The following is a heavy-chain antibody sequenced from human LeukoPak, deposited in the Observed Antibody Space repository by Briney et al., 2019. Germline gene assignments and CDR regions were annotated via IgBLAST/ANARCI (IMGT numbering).Heavy chain of an antibody. J-gene: IGHJ5*02. CDR3: ARQGDYDSSGYYPNWFDP. CDR1: GYSFTSYW. V-gene: IGHV5-51*01. D-gene: IGHD3-22*01. CDR2: IYPGDSDT. Sequence: GESLKISCKGPGYSFTSYWIGWVRQMPGKGLEWMGIIYPGDSDTRYSPSFQGQVTISADKSISTAHLQWSSLKASDTAMYYCARQGDYDSSGYYPNWFDPWGQGTLVTVSS.